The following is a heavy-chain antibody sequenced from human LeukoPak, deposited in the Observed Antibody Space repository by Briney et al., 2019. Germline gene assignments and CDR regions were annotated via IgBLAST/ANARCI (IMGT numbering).Heavy chain of an antibody. V-gene: IGHV4-30-4*07. CDR2: IFYSGST. Sequence: SETLSLTCAVSGGSISSGDYSWSWIRQPPGKGLEYIGYIFYSGSTYYNPSLKSRLTISVDTSKNQFSLNLSSVTAADTAVYYCARGGMVVAATPDYWGQGTLVTVSS. CDR1: GGSISSGDYS. CDR3: ARGGMVVAATPDY. J-gene: IGHJ4*02. D-gene: IGHD2-15*01.